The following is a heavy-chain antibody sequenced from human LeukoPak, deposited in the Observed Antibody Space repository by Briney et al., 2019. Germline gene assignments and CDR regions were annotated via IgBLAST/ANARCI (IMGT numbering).Heavy chain of an antibody. CDR3: ARGHYDFWSGYHNPHFDY. V-gene: IGHV4-31*03. CDR2: IYYSGST. CDR1: GGSISSGGYY. D-gene: IGHD3-3*01. Sequence: SETLSLTCTVSGGSISSGGYYWSWIRQHPGKGLEWIGYIYYSGSTYYNPSLKSRVTISVDTSKNQFSLKLSSVTAADTAVYYCARGHYDFWSGYHNPHFDYWGQGTLVTVSS. J-gene: IGHJ4*02.